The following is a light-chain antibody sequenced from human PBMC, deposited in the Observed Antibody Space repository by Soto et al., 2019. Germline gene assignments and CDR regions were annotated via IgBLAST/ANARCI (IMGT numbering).Light chain of an antibody. CDR1: SSDVGAYNY. J-gene: IGLJ1*01. CDR2: DVS. V-gene: IGLV2-11*01. Sequence: LTQPRSVSGSPGQSVTISCTGTSSDVGAYNYVSWYQQHPGKAPKLMTYDVSKRPSAVPDSFSGSKSGNTASLTISGLQAEDDADYYCCSYADNYSYVFGTGTKVTVL. CDR3: CSYADNYSYV.